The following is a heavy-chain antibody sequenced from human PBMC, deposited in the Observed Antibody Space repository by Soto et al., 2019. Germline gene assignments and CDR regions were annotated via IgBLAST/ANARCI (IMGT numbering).Heavy chain of an antibody. J-gene: IGHJ4*02. D-gene: IGHD3-10*01. V-gene: IGHV3-23*01. CDR3: AKGMFSSSPAAAGSFDY. Sequence: GGSLRLSCGASGFTFSSYAMSWVRQAPGEGLEWVAAIGVTDGKTYYADSVKGRFTISRDNSENTLYLQMSRLRAEDTAVYFCAKGMFSSSPAAAGSFDYWGQGALVTVSS. CDR1: GFTFSSYA. CDR2: IGVTDGKT.